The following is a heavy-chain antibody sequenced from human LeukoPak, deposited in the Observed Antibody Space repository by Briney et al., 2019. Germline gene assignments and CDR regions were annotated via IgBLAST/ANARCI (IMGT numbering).Heavy chain of an antibody. J-gene: IGHJ3*01. Sequence: PGRSLRLSCAASGFTFRSYSMNWVRQAPGKGLEWVSYISSSSGTTYHADSVEGRLTISRDDAKESLYLQMSSLRAEDTAVYYCARSHVYVWGSPEKTVSGFDLWGQGTMVTVSS. CDR3: ARSHVYVWGSPEKTVSGFDL. CDR2: ISSSSGTT. D-gene: IGHD3-16*01. V-gene: IGHV3-48*01. CDR1: GFTFRSYS.